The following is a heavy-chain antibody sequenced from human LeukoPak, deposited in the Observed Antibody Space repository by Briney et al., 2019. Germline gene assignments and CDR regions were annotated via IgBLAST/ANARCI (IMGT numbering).Heavy chain of an antibody. CDR3: AKDNGGYFDF. J-gene: IGHJ4*02. CDR1: GFTFYSYG. Sequence: GGSLRLSCAASGFTFYSYGMHWVRQAPGKGLEWVALISYNGRNNYYADSVKGRFTISRDNSKNTLYLQVSSLRTEDTAVYFCAKDNGGYFDFWGQGTLVTVSS. D-gene: IGHD3-10*01. V-gene: IGHV3-30*18. CDR2: ISYNGRNN.